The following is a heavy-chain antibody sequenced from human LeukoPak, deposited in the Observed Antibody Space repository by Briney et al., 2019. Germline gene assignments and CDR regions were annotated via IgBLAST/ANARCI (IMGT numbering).Heavy chain of an antibody. J-gene: IGHJ4*02. CDR2: IYPDDSDT. D-gene: IGHD6-13*01. CDR1: GNSFTNYW. CDR3: ATYPGIAAAGHFDY. V-gene: IGHV5-51*01. Sequence: GESLKISCKGSGNSFTNYWIGWVRQMPGRGLEWMGSIYPDDSDTRYSPSFQGQVTISADKSISTAYLQWSSLKASDTAMYYCATYPGIAAAGHFDYWGQGTLVTVSS.